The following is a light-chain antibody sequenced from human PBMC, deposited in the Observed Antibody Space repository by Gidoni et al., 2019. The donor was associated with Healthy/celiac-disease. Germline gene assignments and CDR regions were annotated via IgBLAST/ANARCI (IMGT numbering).Light chain of an antibody. CDR2: DNN. CDR1: SSNIGNNY. J-gene: IGLJ1*01. V-gene: IGLV1-51*01. CDR3: GTWDSSLSAV. Sequence: QSVLTQPPSVSAAPGQKVTIPCSGSSSNIGNNYVSWYQQLPGTAPKLLIYDNNKRPSGIPDRCSGSKSGTSATLGITGLQTGDEADYYCGTWDSSLSAVFGTGTKVTVL.